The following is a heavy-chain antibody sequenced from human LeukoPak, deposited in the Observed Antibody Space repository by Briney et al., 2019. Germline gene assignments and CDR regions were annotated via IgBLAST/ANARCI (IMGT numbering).Heavy chain of an antibody. CDR1: GGSISSGSYY. CDR2: IYTSGGT. J-gene: IGHJ4*02. D-gene: IGHD2-2*01. Sequence: SQTLSLTCTVSGGSISSGSYYWSWIRQPAGKGLEWIGRIYTSGGTNYNPSLKSRVTISVDTSKNQFSLKLSSVTAADTAVYYCASGHRTISSTGTLAAKGWYYWGQGTLVTVSS. CDR3: ASGHRTISSTGTLAAKGWYY. V-gene: IGHV4-61*02.